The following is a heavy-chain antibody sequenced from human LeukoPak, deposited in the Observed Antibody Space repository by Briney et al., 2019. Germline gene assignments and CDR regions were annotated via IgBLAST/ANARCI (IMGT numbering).Heavy chain of an antibody. Sequence: ASVKVSCKTSGYTFSEYYIYWVRQAPGQGLEWMGWINPNSGGTNYAQKFQGRVTMTRDTSISTAYMELSRLRSDDTAVYYCARAPPLLWFGEPFDYWGQGTLVTVSS. CDR2: INPNSGGT. CDR1: GYTFSEYY. J-gene: IGHJ4*02. CDR3: ARAPPLLWFGEPFDY. D-gene: IGHD3-10*01. V-gene: IGHV1-2*02.